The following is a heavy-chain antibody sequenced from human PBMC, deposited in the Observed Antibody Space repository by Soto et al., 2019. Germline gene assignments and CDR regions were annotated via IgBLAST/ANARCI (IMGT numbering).Heavy chain of an antibody. CDR3: ARGASYSSGWYRTPPFFDY. J-gene: IGHJ4*02. V-gene: IGHV3-74*01. CDR2: INSDGSST. Sequence: PGGSLRLSCAASGFTFSSYWMHWVRQAPGKGLVWVSRINSDGSSTSYADSVKGRFTISRDHAKNTLYLQMNSLRAEDAAVYYCARGASYSSGWYRTPPFFDYWGQGTLVTVSS. CDR1: GFTFSSYW. D-gene: IGHD6-19*01.